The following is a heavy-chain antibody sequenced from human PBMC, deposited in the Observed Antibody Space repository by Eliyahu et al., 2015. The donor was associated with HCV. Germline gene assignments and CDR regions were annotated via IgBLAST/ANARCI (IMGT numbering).Heavy chain of an antibody. CDR2: MYNSGST. Sequence: QVQLQESGPGLVKPSQTLSLTCTVSGGSISSGGYFWSWIRQHPGTGLEWIGYMYNSGSTYYNPSLKSRVTISVDTSKNQFSLKLSSVTAADTAVYYCAKLGYCSSTTCPRGGGFDIWGQGTMVTVFS. D-gene: IGHD2-2*01. J-gene: IGHJ3*02. CDR3: AKLGYCSSTTCPRGGGFDI. V-gene: IGHV4-31*03. CDR1: GGSISSGGYF.